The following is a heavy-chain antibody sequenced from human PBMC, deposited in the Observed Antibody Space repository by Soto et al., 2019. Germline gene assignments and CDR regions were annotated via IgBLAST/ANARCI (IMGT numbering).Heavy chain of an antibody. V-gene: IGHV3-9*01. CDR3: AKDTGPN. Sequence: GGSLRLSCAASVLSFDNYAMNWVRQAPGKGLEWVSGISWNSNTIAYADSVKGRFTISRDNAKNSLYEQMHRLRAAETADYNGAKDTGPNSGQGTLVTVSS. CDR1: VLSFDNYA. CDR2: ISWNSNTI. J-gene: IGHJ4*02.